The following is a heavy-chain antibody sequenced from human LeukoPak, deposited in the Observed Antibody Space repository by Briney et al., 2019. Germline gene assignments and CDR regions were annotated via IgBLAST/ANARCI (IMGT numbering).Heavy chain of an antibody. CDR3: ATVGEDYDSSGYHY. CDR2: FDPGDGET. Sequence: ASVKVSCKVSGYTLTELSMHWVRQAPGKGLEWMGGFDPGDGETIYAQKFQGRVTMTEDTSTDTAYMELSSLRSEDTAVYYCATVGEDYDSSGYHYWGQGTLVAVSS. CDR1: GYTLTELS. J-gene: IGHJ4*02. V-gene: IGHV1-24*01. D-gene: IGHD3-22*01.